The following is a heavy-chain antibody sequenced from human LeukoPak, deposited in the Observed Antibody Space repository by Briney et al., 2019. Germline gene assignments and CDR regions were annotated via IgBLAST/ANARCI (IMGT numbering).Heavy chain of an antibody. Sequence: ASVKVSCKASGYTFTSYDINWVRQATGRGLEWMGWMNPNSGNTGYAQKFQGRVTMTRNTSISTAYMELSSLRSEDTAVYYCARARHTRYYDSSGYYLFYWGQGTLVTVSS. CDR3: ARARHTRYYDSSGYYLFY. CDR1: GYTFTSYD. CDR2: MNPNSGNT. J-gene: IGHJ4*02. V-gene: IGHV1-8*01. D-gene: IGHD3-22*01.